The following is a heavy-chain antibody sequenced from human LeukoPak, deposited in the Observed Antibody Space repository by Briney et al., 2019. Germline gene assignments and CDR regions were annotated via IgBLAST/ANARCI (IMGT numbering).Heavy chain of an antibody. CDR1: GGSISSYY. CDR2: IYYSGST. Sequence: SETPSLTCTVSGGSISSYYWSWIRQPPGKGLEWIGYIYYSGSTNYNPSLKSRVTISVDTSKNQFSLKLSSVTAADTAVYYCAGDYSNYSNYYYYYYMDVWGKGTTVTVSS. J-gene: IGHJ6*03. D-gene: IGHD4-11*01. V-gene: IGHV4-59*01. CDR3: AGDYSNYSNYYYYYYMDV.